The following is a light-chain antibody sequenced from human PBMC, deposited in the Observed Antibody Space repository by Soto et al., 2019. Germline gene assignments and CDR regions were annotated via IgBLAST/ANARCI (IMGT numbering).Light chain of an antibody. J-gene: IGLJ1*01. Sequence: QSALTQPASVSGSPGQSITTSCTGTSSDVGGYNYVSWYQQHSGKAPKLIIYEVNERPSGVSDRFSGSKSGNTASLTISGLQAEDEADYYCSSYTATNTYVFGTGTKVTVL. CDR3: SSYTATNTYV. CDR1: SSDVGGYNY. CDR2: EVN. V-gene: IGLV2-14*01.